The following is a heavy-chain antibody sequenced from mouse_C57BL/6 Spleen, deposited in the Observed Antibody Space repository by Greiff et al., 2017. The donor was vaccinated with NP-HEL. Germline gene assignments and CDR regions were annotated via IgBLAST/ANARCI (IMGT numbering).Heavy chain of an antibody. CDR2: IRNKANGYTT. CDR1: GFTFTDYY. D-gene: IGHD1-1*01. Sequence: EVQGVESGGGLVQPGGSLSLSCAASGFTFTDYYMSWVRQPPGKALEWLGFIRNKANGYTTEYSASVKGRFTISRDNSQSILYLQMNALRAEDSATYYCARPYGSSLDWFAYWGQGTLVTVSA. V-gene: IGHV7-3*01. J-gene: IGHJ3*01. CDR3: ARPYGSSLDWFAY.